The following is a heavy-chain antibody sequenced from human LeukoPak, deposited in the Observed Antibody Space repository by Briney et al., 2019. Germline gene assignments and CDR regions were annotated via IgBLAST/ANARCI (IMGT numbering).Heavy chain of an antibody. CDR1: GFTFSSYA. D-gene: IGHD3-10*01. CDR3: ARDLAGSGYYYYGMDV. J-gene: IGHJ6*02. V-gene: IGHV3-30-3*01. CDR2: ISHDGSTE. Sequence: PGRSLRLSCAASGFTFSSYAIHWVRQAPGKGLEWVALISHDGSTEFYADSVKGRFTISRDNSKNTLYLQMNSLRAEDTAVYYCARDLAGSGYYYYGMDVWGQGTTVTVSS.